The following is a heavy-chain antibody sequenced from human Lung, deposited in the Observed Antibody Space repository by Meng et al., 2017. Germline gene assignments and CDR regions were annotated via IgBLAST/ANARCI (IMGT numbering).Heavy chain of an antibody. V-gene: IGHV4-34*01. J-gene: IGHJ4*02. CDR3: ARGPTTMAHDFDY. Sequence: QGQSTQGGAGLLKPSETLSLTCVVSGGSFSDYYWSWIRQPPGKGLEWIGEINHSGSTNYNPSLESRATISVDTSQNNLSLKLSSVTAADSAVYYCARGPTTMAHDFDYWGQGTLVTVSS. D-gene: IGHD4-11*01. CDR1: GGSFSDYY. CDR2: INHSGST.